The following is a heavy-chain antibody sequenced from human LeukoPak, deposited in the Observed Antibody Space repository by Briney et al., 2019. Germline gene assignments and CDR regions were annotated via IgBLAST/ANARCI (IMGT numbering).Heavy chain of an antibody. D-gene: IGHD1-26*01. CDR3: TRVGPSTVVDY. Sequence: PVGSLKLSCAASGFTFSDSAIHWVRQASGKGLEWVGRIRSKPQSYATAYDESLKGRFTISRDDSKNTAYLQMSSLKIEDTAVYYCTRVGPSTVVDYWGQGTQVTVSS. J-gene: IGHJ4*02. CDR1: GFTFSDSA. CDR2: IRSKPQSYAT. V-gene: IGHV3-73*01.